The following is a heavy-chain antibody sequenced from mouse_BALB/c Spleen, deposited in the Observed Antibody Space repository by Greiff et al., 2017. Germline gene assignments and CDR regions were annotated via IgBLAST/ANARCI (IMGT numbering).Heavy chain of an antibody. D-gene: IGHD1-1*01. CDR2: ISSGSSTI. J-gene: IGHJ4*01. CDR3: ARELTTVVATRAMDY. Sequence: DVQLVESGGGLVQPGGSRKLSCAASGFTFSSFGMHWVRQAPEKGLEWVAYISSGSSTIYYADTVKGRFTISRDNPKNTLFLQMTSLRSEDTAMYYCARELTTVVATRAMDYWGQGTSVTVSS. V-gene: IGHV5-17*02. CDR1: GFTFSSFG.